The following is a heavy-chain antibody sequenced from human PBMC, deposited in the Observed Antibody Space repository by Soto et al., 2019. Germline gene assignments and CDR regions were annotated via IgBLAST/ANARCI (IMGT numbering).Heavy chain of an antibody. Sequence: SETLSLTCTVSGGSISSGGYYWSWIRQHPGKGLEWIGHIYYSGSTYYNPSLKSRVTISVDTSKNQFSLKLSSVTAADTAVYYCAITSGVAFDIWGQGTMVTVSS. J-gene: IGHJ3*02. CDR3: AITSGVAFDI. D-gene: IGHD3-10*01. V-gene: IGHV4-31*03. CDR2: IYYSGST. CDR1: GGSISSGGYY.